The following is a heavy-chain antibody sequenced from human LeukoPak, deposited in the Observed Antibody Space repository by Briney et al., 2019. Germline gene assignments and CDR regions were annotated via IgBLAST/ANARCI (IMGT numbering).Heavy chain of an antibody. CDR1: GFIFSSYS. D-gene: IGHD3-10*02. V-gene: IGHV3-48*04. J-gene: IGHJ6*04. CDR3: AELGITMIGGV. CDR2: ISSSSSTI. Sequence: GGSLRLSCAASGFIFSSYSMNWVRQAPGKGLEWVSYISSSSSTIYYADSVKGRFTISSDNAKNSLYLQMNSLRAEDTAVYYCAELGITMIGGVWGKGTTVTISS.